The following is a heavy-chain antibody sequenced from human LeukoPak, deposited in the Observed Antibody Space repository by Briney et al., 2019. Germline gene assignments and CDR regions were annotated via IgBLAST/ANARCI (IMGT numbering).Heavy chain of an antibody. Sequence: GGSLRLSCAASGFTFSSYSMNWVRQAPGKGLEWVSYISSSSSTIYYADSVKGRFTISRDNAKNSLYLQMNSLRAEDTAVYYCARDSRGYSYGYSDYWGQGTLVAVSS. CDR3: ARDSRGYSYGYSDY. CDR1: GFTFSSYS. D-gene: IGHD5-18*01. V-gene: IGHV3-48*04. J-gene: IGHJ4*02. CDR2: ISSSSSTI.